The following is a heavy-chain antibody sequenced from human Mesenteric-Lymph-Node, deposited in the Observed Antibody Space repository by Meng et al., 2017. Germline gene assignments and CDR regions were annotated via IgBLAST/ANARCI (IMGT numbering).Heavy chain of an antibody. Sequence: GESLKISCAASGFTFSNYWMHWVRQVPGKRLVWVSQINFDGSATSYADSVEGRVTISRDNVKNTLFLQLNSLTAEDTAVYYCAKGGPPGSTDSWG. CDR3: AKGGPPGSTDS. J-gene: IGHJ5*01. CDR1: GFTFSNYW. V-gene: IGHV3-74*01. CDR2: INFDGSAT. D-gene: IGHD5/OR15-5a*01.